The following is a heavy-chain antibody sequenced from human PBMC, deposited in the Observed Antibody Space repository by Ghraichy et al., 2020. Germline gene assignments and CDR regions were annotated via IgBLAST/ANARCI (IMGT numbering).Heavy chain of an antibody. CDR3: ARVTLYSYGYYGMDV. Sequence: SETLSLTCTVSGGSISSYYWSWIWQPPGKGLEWIGYIYYSVSTNYNPSLKSRVTISVDTSKNQFSLKLSSVTAADTAVYYCARVTLYSYGYYGMDVWGQGTTVTVSS. D-gene: IGHD5-18*01. J-gene: IGHJ6*02. CDR2: IYYSVST. CDR1: GGSISSYY. V-gene: IGHV4-59*08.